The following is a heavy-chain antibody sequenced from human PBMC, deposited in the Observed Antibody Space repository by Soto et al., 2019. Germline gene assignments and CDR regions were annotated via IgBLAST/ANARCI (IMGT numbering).Heavy chain of an antibody. D-gene: IGHD6-13*01. CDR3: ARGVAAAGTSLHY. CDR1: GGTFSSYA. J-gene: IGHJ4*02. Sequence: ASVKVSCKASGGTFSSYAISWVRQAPGQGLEWMGGLIPIFGTANYAQKFQGRVTITADESTSTAYMELSSLRSEDTAVYYCARGVAAAGTSLHYGGQGTLVTLAS. CDR2: LIPIFGTA. V-gene: IGHV1-69*13.